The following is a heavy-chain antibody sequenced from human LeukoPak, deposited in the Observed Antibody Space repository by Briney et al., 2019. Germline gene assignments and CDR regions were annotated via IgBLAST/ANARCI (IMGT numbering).Heavy chain of an antibody. V-gene: IGHV1-24*01. J-gene: IGHJ4*02. CDR3: ATDLWGQQLDRDY. Sequence: GASVKVSCKVSGYTLTELSTHWVRQAPGKGLEWMGGFDPEDGETIYAQKFQGRVTMTEDTSTDTAYMELSSLRSEDTAVYYCATDLWGQQLDRDYWGQGTLVTVSS. CDR2: FDPEDGET. D-gene: IGHD6-13*01. CDR1: GYTLTELS.